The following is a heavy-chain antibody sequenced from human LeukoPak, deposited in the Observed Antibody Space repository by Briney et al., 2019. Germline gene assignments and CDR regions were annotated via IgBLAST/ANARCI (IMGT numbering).Heavy chain of an antibody. J-gene: IGHJ6*02. CDR2: ISYDGSNK. Sequence: PGGSLRLSCAASGFTFSSYAMHWVRQAPGKGLEWVAVISYDGSNKYYADSVKGRFTISRDNSKNTLYLQMNSLRAEDTAVYYCARDRRAVVGATYYYYYGMDVWGQGTTVTVSS. D-gene: IGHD1-26*01. V-gene: IGHV3-30*04. CDR3: ARDRRAVVGATYYYYYGMDV. CDR1: GFTFSSYA.